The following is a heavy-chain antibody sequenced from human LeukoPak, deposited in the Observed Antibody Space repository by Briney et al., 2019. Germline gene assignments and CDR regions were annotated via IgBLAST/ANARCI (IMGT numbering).Heavy chain of an antibody. V-gene: IGHV1-18*01. D-gene: IGHD3-3*01. Sequence: GASVKVSCKGSGGTFSSYGISWVRQAPGQGLEWMGWISAYNGNTNYAQELQGRVTMTTDTSTSTAYMELRSLRPDDTAVYYCARDRADFWSGYHLPFDYWGQGTLVTVSS. CDR2: ISAYNGNT. J-gene: IGHJ4*02. CDR1: GGTFSSYG. CDR3: ARDRADFWSGYHLPFDY.